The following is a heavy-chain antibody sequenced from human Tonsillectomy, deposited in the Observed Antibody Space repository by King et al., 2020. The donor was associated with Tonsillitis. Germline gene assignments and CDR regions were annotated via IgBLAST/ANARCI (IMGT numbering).Heavy chain of an antibody. CDR1: GFTFGSYG. CDR3: AKVLGSWSVDYTPDY. J-gene: IGHJ4*02. D-gene: IGHD3-3*01. Sequence: VQLVESGGGVVQPGRSLRLSCAASGFTFGSYGMNWVRQAPGKGLEGVAGISYDGSNKYYADSVKGRFTISRDNSKKTLYLQMNSLRAEDRAVDYCAKVLGSWSVDYTPDYWGQGTLVTVSS. V-gene: IGHV3-30*18. CDR2: ISYDGSNK.